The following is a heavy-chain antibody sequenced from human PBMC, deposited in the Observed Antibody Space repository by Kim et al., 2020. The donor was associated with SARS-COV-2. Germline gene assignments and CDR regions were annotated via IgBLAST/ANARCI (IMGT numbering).Heavy chain of an antibody. CDR1: GFTVSSNY. CDR3: ASPRGDFWSGYLALDY. V-gene: IGHV3-53*01. D-gene: IGHD3-3*01. J-gene: IGHJ4*02. Sequence: GGSLRLSCAASGFTVSSNYMSWVRQAPGKGLEWVSVIYSGGSTYYADSVKGRFTISRDNSKNTLYLQMNSLRAEDTAVYYCASPRGDFWSGYLALDYWGQGTLVTVSS. CDR2: IYSGGST.